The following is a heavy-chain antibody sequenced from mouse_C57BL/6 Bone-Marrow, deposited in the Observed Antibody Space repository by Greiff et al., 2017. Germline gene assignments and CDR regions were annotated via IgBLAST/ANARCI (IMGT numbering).Heavy chain of an antibody. V-gene: IGHV1-26*01. Sequence: VQLQQSGPELVKPGASVKISCKASGYTFTDYYMNWVKQSHGKSLEWIGDINPNNGGTSYNQKFKGKATLTVDKSSSTAYMELRSLTSEDSAVYYCARWGGNPWFAYWGQKDLDTVSA. CDR2: INPNNGGT. J-gene: IGHJ3*01. CDR1: GYTFTDYY. D-gene: IGHD2-1*01. CDR3: ARWGGNPWFAY.